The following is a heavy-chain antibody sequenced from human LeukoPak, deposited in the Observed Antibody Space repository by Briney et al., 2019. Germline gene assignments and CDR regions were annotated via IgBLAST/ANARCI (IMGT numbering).Heavy chain of an antibody. Sequence: GGSRRLSCAASGFTFSSYAMSWVRQAPGKGLEWVSGISGSGGSTYYADSVKGRFTISRDNSKNTLYLQMNSLRAEDTAVYYCVRDTADSSGTYYGLYWYFDLWGRGTLVSVSS. V-gene: IGHV3-23*01. CDR2: ISGSGGST. J-gene: IGHJ2*01. CDR3: VRDTADSSGTYYGLYWYFDL. CDR1: GFTFSSYA. D-gene: IGHD3-10*01.